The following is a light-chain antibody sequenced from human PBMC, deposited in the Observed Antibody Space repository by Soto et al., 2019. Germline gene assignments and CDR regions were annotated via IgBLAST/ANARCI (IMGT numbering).Light chain of an antibody. J-gene: IGLJ3*02. V-gene: IGLV2-14*01. CDR3: ISYTSSSTWV. CDR1: SSDVGGYNY. Sequence: QSALTQPASVSXXPGQSITISCTGTSSDVGGYNYVSWYQQHPGKVPKLMIYEVRNRPSGVSDRFSGSRSGNTASLTISGLQAEDESDYYCISYTSSSTWVFGGGTQLTVL. CDR2: EVR.